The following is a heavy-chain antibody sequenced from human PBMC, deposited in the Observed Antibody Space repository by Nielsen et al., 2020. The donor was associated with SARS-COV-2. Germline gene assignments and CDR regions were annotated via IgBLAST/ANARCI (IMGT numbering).Heavy chain of an antibody. CDR3: ARVHGFPARFFDY. CDR2: IGTAGDP. V-gene: IGHV3-13*05. CDR1: GFTFSSYD. J-gene: IGHJ4*02. D-gene: IGHD3-10*01. Sequence: GGSLRLSCAASGFTFSSYDMHWVRQATGKGLEWVSAIGTAGDPYYPGSVKGRFTISRENAKNSLYLQMNSLRAEDTAVYYCARVHGFPARFFDYWGQGTLVTVSS.